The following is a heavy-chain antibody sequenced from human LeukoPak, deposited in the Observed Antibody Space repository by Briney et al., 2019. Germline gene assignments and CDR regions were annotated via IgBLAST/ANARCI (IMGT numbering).Heavy chain of an antibody. V-gene: IGHV1-2*04. J-gene: IGHJ4*02. Sequence: ASVKVSCKASGYTFTGYYMHWVRQAPGRGLEWMGWINPNSGGTNYAQKFQGWVTMTRDTSISTAYMELSRLRSDDTAVYYCARGGDLNSGSFDYWGQGTLVTVSS. CDR3: ARGGDLNSGSFDY. CDR2: INPNSGGT. CDR1: GYTFTGYY. D-gene: IGHD1-26*01.